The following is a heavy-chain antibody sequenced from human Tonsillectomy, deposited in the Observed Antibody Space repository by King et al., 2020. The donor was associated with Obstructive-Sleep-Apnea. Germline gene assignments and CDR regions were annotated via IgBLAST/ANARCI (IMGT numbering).Heavy chain of an antibody. CDR3: AKGPAQQLVPNYFDY. D-gene: IGHD6-13*01. V-gene: IGHV3-23*04. CDR2: IMGSGVGT. Sequence: QLVQSGGGLVQPGGSLRLSCAVSGFTFISFAMSRGRQAPGKGMEWVSVIMGSGVGTYYADSVQGRFTVSRDNSKNTLYLQMNSLRAEDTAVYFCAKGPAQQLVPNYFDYWGQGTLVTVSS. J-gene: IGHJ4*02. CDR1: GFTFISFA.